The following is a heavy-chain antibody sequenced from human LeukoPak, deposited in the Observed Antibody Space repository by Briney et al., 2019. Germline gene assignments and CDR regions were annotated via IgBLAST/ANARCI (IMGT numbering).Heavy chain of an antibody. CDR1: GYTFTGYY. CDR3: GTLLSNGPFDY. V-gene: IGHV1-2*02. Sequence: GASVKVSCKASGYTFTGYYMHWVRQAPGQGLERMGWIYPNSGATKYAQKFQGRVTMTRDTSISTAYMELSGLRSDDTAVYYCGTLLSNGPFDYWGQGSLVTVSS. J-gene: IGHJ4*02. CDR2: IYPNSGAT.